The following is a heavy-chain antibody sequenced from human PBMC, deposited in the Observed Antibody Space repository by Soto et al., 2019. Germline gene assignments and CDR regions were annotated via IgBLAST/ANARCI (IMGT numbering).Heavy chain of an antibody. CDR3: ARQGPYGDHDH. J-gene: IGHJ4*02. V-gene: IGHV3-48*02. Sequence: VQLVESGGGLVQPGGSLRVSCVVSGFTLSGYSMNWVRQAPGKGLEWVSHDGAGGTILYADSVKGRFTVSRDNAKNSLYLQMNILRDGDTAVYYCARQGPYGDHDHWGQGTLVTVSS. CDR2: DGAGGTI. CDR1: GFTLSGYS. D-gene: IGHD4-17*01.